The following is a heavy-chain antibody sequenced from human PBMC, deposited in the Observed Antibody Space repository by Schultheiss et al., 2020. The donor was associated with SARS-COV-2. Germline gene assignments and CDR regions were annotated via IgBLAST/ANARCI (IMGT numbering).Heavy chain of an antibody. J-gene: IGHJ6*03. CDR3: ARGSGYDILTGLYYYYYYMDV. V-gene: IGHV3-7*01. D-gene: IGHD3-9*01. CDR1: GFTFSSYW. CDR2: IKQDGSEK. Sequence: GGSLRLSCAASGFTFSSYWVNWVRQAPGKGLEWVANIKQDGSEKYYVDSVKGRFTISRDNAKNSLYLQMNSLRAEDTAVYYCARGSGYDILTGLYYYYYYMDVWGKGTTVTVSS.